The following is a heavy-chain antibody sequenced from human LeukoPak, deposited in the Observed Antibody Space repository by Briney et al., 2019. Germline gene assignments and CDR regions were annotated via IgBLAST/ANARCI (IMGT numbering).Heavy chain of an antibody. CDR2: INYSGDST. V-gene: IGHV1-46*01. D-gene: IGHD2-21*02. J-gene: IGHJ4*02. CDR1: PITFSSYY. CDR3: ARGRAMVVGVTGVPFDY. Sequence: ASVQVSRKACPITFSSYYLHWVGQAPGLGLEWTGGINYSGDSTDYAQSFQGRVTMSADASTNTVYMELRSLTSGDTAIYYCARGRAMVVGVTGVPFDYWGQGTLVTVSS.